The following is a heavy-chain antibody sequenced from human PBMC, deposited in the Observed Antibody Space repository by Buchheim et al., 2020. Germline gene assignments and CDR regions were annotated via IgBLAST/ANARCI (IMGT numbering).Heavy chain of an antibody. CDR3: ARQVGSAVHYYGMDV. J-gene: IGHJ6*02. CDR2: VHETGTT. CDR1: GGTTGAYH. Sequence: QVRLQPSGPGLLKPSETLALTCSVSGGTTGAYHWSWIRQPPGKGLEGIACVHETGTTNYSPSVKSRATVSPDTSNNQFSLHLKSVVAADTAVYYCARQVGSAVHYYGMDVWGPGTT. D-gene: IGHD3-10*01. V-gene: IGHV4-59*01.